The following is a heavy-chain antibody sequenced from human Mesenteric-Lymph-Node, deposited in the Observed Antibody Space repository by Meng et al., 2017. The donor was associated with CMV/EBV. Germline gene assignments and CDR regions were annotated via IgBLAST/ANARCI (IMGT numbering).Heavy chain of an antibody. Sequence: ASVKVSCKASGYTFTGYYLHWVRQAPGQGLEWMGWMNHNSGNTGYAQKFQDRITMTRNTSISTAYMELSSLRPEDTAMYYCARGTREGAPGHWGQGTLVTVSS. V-gene: IGHV1-8*02. J-gene: IGHJ4*02. CDR1: GYTFTGYY. CDR2: MNHNSGNT. CDR3: ARGTREGAPGH. D-gene: IGHD1-26*01.